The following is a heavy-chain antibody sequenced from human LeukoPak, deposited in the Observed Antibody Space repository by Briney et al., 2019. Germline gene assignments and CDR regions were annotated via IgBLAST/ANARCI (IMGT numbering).Heavy chain of an antibody. CDR1: GFTFSSYA. D-gene: IGHD5-18*01. CDR3: AKDAVIQLWLRYFDY. CDR2: ISGSGGST. V-gene: IGHV3-23*01. Sequence: PGGSVRLSCAASGFTFSSYAMRWVRQAPGEGLEWVSAISGSGGSTYYADSVKGRLTISRDNSKTTLYLQMNSLRAEDTAVYYCAKDAVIQLWLRYFDYSGQGTLVTVSS. J-gene: IGHJ4*02.